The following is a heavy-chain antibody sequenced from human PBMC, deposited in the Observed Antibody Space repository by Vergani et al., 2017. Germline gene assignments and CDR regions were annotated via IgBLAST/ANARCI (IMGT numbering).Heavy chain of an antibody. CDR1: GGSISSGSYY. J-gene: IGHJ4*02. V-gene: IGHV4-61*02. CDR2: IYTSGST. D-gene: IGHD3-22*01. CDR3: ARAMGDSSGYYPYYFDY. Sequence: QLQLQESGPGLVKPSQTLSLTCTVSGGSISSGSYYWSWIRQPAGKGLEWIGRIYTSGSTNYNPSLKSRVTISVDTSKNQFSLKLSSVTAADPAVYYCARAMGDSSGYYPYYFDYWGQGTLVTVSS.